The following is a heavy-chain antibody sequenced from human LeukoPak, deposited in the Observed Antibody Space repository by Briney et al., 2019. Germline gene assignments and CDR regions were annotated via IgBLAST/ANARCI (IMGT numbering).Heavy chain of an antibody. Sequence: SETLSLTCTVSGYSISSGYYWAWIRQPPGKGLEWIGTIYHSGSTYSNPSLKSRVTISVDTSKNQFSLRLSFVTAADTAVYYCARETGTYSAFDYWGQGTLVTVSS. CDR2: IYHSGST. V-gene: IGHV4-38-2*02. D-gene: IGHD1-26*01. CDR3: ARETGTYSAFDY. J-gene: IGHJ4*02. CDR1: GYSISSGYY.